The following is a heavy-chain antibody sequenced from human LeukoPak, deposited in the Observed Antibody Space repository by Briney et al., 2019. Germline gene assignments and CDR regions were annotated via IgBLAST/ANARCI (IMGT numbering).Heavy chain of an antibody. CDR1: GGTFSSYA. D-gene: IGHD3-3*01. CDR3: ARDRSEAGPFDY. V-gene: IGHV1-69*04. J-gene: IGHJ4*02. Sequence: GASVKVSCKASGGTFSSYAISWVRQAPGQGLEWMGRIIPILGIANYAQKFQGRVTITADKSTSTAYMELSSLRSEDTAVYYCARDRSEAGPFDYWGQGTLVTVSS. CDR2: IIPILGIA.